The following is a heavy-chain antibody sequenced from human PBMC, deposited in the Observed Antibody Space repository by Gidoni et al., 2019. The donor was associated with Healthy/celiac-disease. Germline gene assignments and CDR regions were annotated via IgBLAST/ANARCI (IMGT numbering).Heavy chain of an antibody. CDR1: GFTVSSNY. D-gene: IGHD6-19*01. V-gene: IGHV3-53*04. Sequence: EVQLVESGGGLVQPGGSLRLSCAASGFTVSSNYMSWVRQAPGKGLEWVSVIYSGGSTYYADPVKGRFNISRHNSKNTLYLQMNSLRAEDTAVYDCARSQWLENYFDYWGQGTLVTVSS. CDR3: ARSQWLENYFDY. CDR2: IYSGGST. J-gene: IGHJ4*02.